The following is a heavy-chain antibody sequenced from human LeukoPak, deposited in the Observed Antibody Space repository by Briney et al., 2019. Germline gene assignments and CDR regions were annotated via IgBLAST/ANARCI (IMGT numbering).Heavy chain of an antibody. V-gene: IGHV4-34*01. CDR1: GGSFSGYY. CDR3: ARVITRNYYTYYYGMDV. CDR2: INHSGST. Sequence: SETLSLTCAVYGGSFSGYYWSWIRQPPGKGLEWIGEINHSGSTNYNPSLKSRVTISVDTSKNQFPLKLSSVTAADTAVYYCARVITRNYYTYYYGMDVWGQGTTVTVSS. J-gene: IGHJ6*02. D-gene: IGHD3-3*01.